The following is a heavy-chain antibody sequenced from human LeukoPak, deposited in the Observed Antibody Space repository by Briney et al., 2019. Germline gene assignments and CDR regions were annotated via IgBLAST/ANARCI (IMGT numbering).Heavy chain of an antibody. CDR2: MSYDGGII. V-gene: IGHV3-30*04. D-gene: IGHD3-9*01. J-gene: IGHJ4*02. CDR3: ARDQKYINDWYGVFDH. CDR1: GFALNTYF. Sequence: GTSLRLSCAASGFALNTYFMHWVRQAPGKGLEWVAAMSYDGGIIYYEESVQGRFTISRDNSKNTLYLQMNSLRTEDTAVYHCARDQKYINDWYGVFDHWGQGTLVAVS.